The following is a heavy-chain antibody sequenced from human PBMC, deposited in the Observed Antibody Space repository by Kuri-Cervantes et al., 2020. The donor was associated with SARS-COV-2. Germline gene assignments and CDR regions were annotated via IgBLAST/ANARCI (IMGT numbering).Heavy chain of an antibody. J-gene: IGHJ6*03. CDR1: GYSISSGYY. V-gene: IGHV4-38-2*02. CDR3: AKSRGYSYGYQTRYYYYMDV. Sequence: SETLSLTCTVSGYSISSGYYWGWIRQPPGKGLEWIGSIYHSGSTYYNPSLKSRVTISVDTSKNQFSLKLCSVTAADPAVYYCAKSRGYSYGYQTRYYYYMDVWGKGTTVTVSS. D-gene: IGHD5-18*01. CDR2: IYHSGST.